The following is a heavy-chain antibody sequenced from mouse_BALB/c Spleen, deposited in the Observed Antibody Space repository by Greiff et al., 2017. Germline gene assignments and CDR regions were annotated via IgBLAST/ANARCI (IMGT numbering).Heavy chain of an antibody. Sequence: VQLQQSGPGLVAPSQSLSITCTVSGFSLTSYDISWIRQPPGKGLEWLGVIWTGGGTNYNSAFMSRLSISKDNSKSQVFLKMNSLQTDDTAIYYCVREGSYGNYDYWGQGTTLTVSS. V-gene: IGHV2-9-2*01. CDR1: GFSLTSYD. J-gene: IGHJ2*01. CDR2: IWTGGGT. D-gene: IGHD2-1*01. CDR3: VREGSYGNYDY.